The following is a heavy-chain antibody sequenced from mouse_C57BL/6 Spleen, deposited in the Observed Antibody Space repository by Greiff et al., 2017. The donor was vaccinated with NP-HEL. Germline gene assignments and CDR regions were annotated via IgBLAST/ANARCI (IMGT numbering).Heavy chain of an antibody. CDR1: GYTFTDYY. V-gene: IGHV1-26*01. CDR3: ARSGFYYGSSYGFAY. CDR2: INPNNGGT. D-gene: IGHD1-1*01. Sequence: VQLQQSGPELVKPGASVKISCKASGYTFTDYYMNWVKQSHGKSLEWIGDINPNNGGTSYNQKFKGKATLTVDKSSSTAYMELRSLTSEDSAVYYCARSGFYYGSSYGFAYWGQGTLVTVSA. J-gene: IGHJ3*01.